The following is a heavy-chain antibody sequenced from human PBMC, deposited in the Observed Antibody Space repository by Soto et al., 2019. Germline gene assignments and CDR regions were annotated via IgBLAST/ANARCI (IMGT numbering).Heavy chain of an antibody. D-gene: IGHD6-19*01. V-gene: IGHV4-59*01. CDR1: GGSISRYY. CDR2: IYYSGST. J-gene: IGHJ6*02. CDR3: ARDGMVSGWYTYYGMDV. Sequence: SETLSLTGTVSGGSISRYYWSWIRQPPGKGLEWIGYIYYSGSTNYNPSLKSRVTISVDTSKNQFSLKLSSVTAADTAVYYCARDGMVSGWYTYYGMDVWGQGTTVTVSS.